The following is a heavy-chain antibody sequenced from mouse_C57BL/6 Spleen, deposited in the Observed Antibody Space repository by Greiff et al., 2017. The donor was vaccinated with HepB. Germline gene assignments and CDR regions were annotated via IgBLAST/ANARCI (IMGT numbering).Heavy chain of an antibody. CDR2: IDPSDSYT. D-gene: IGHD1-1*01. Sequence: QVQLQQPGAELVKPGASVKLSCKASGYTFTSYWMQWVKQRPGQGLEWIGEIDPSDSYTNYNQKFKGKATLTVDTSSSTAYMQLSSLTSEDSAVYYCARKEEYYYGDYWGQGTTLTVSS. CDR1: GYTFTSYW. V-gene: IGHV1-50*01. J-gene: IGHJ2*01. CDR3: ARKEEYYYGDY.